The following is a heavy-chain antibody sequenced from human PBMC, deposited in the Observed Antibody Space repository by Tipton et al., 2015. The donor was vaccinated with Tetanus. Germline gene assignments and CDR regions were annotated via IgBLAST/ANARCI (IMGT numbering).Heavy chain of an antibody. Sequence: TLSLTCIVSGGSMSGSGHYGAWVRQSPGKGLEWIGSISYSGRTYYSPSLKSRVTISVDTSQKQISLKVNSVTAADTAVYYCARDRGVRGGYYYYHGMDVWGQGTTVTVSS. CDR3: ARDRGVRGGYYYYHGMDV. J-gene: IGHJ6*02. CDR1: GGSMSGSGHY. V-gene: IGHV4-39*07. D-gene: IGHD3-10*01. CDR2: ISYSGRT.